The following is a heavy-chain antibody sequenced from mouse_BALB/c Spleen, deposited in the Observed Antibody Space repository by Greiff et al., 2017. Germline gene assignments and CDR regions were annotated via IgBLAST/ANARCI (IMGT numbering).Heavy chain of an antibody. CDR1: GFSLSTSGMG. V-gene: IGHV8-12*01. CDR3: ARSSYYGSSLYAMDY. D-gene: IGHD1-1*01. CDR2: IYWDDDK. Sequence: QVQLKESGPGILQPSQTLSLTCSFSGFSLSTSGMGVSWIRQPSGKGLEWLAHIYWDDDKRYNPSLKSRLTISKDTSRNQVFLKITSVDTADTATYYCARSSYYGSSLYAMDYWGQGTSVTVSS. J-gene: IGHJ4*01.